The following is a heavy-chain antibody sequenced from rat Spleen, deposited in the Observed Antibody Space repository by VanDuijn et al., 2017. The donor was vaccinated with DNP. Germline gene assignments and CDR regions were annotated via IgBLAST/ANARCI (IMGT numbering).Heavy chain of an antibody. CDR2: ITSSGGST. J-gene: IGHJ2*01. V-gene: IGHV5S13*01. CDR3: ARGGSWDY. CDR1: GFTFSNYG. Sequence: EVQLVESGGGLMQPGRSLKLSCAASGFTFSNYGMAWVRQTPKKGLEWVASITSSGGSTYYPDSVKGRFTISRDNAKNTLYLQMNSLRSEDTATYYCARGGSWDYWGQGVMVTVSS. D-gene: IGHD1-11*01.